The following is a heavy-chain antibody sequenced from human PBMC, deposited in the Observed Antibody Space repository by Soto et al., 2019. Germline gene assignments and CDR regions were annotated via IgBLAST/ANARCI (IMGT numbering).Heavy chain of an antibody. D-gene: IGHD3-3*01. CDR1: GGSISSGGYY. Sequence: PLETLSLTCTVSGGSISSGGYYWSWIRQHPGKGLEWIGYIYYSGSTYYNPSLKSRVTISVDTSKNQFSLKLSSVTAADTAVYYCARDRGDFWSGYRSPFYYYGMDVWGQGTTVTVSS. J-gene: IGHJ6*02. V-gene: IGHV4-31*03. CDR3: ARDRGDFWSGYRSPFYYYGMDV. CDR2: IYYSGST.